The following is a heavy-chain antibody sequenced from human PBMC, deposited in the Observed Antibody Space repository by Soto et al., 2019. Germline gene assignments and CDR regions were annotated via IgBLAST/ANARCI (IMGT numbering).Heavy chain of an antibody. CDR1: GGSISSGGYY. CDR3: AREGYNYNGMDV. V-gene: IGHV4-31*03. CDR2: IYHSGNT. J-gene: IGHJ6*02. Sequence: QVQLQESGPGLVKPSQTLSLTCTVSGGSISSGGYYWSWIRQHPGKGLEWIGYIYHSGNTYYNPSLNSRXXIXVXXSENQFSLKLSSVTAADTAVYYCAREGYNYNGMDVWGQGTTVTVSS.